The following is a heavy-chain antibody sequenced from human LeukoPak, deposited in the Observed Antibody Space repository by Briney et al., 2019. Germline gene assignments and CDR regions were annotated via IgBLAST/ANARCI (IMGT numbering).Heavy chain of an antibody. J-gene: IGHJ4*02. Sequence: GGSLRLSCAASGVTLSAYAMSWARQAPGKGLEWVSTITTSDGNTYYADSVKGRFTVSRDNSKNTLFLQMNSLRAEDTAVYYCAKDGGLWVSAHWGDSWGRGTLVTVSS. D-gene: IGHD7-27*01. V-gene: IGHV3-23*01. CDR2: ITTSDGNT. CDR3: AKDGGLWVSAHWGDS. CDR1: GVTLSAYA.